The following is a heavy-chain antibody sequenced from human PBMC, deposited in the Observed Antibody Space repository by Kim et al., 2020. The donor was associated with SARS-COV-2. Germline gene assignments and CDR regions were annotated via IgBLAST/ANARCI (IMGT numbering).Heavy chain of an antibody. D-gene: IGHD3-16*01. Sequence: AASVKGRLTTSRDNPNNTLYLQMNSLRIEDTAIYYCARDDLPGGASGDGDYWGQGTLVTVSS. CDR3: ARDDLPGGASGDGDY. J-gene: IGHJ4*02. V-gene: IGHV3-30*03.